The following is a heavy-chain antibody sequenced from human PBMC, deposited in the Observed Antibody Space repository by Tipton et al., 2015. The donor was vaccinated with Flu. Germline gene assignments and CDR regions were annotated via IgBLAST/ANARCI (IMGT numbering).Heavy chain of an antibody. D-gene: IGHD1-26*01. J-gene: IGHJ6*03. CDR3: ARGSRIVGATGSNYMDV. CDR2: IYYSGST. CDR1: GGSISSSSYY. Sequence: LRLSCTVSGGSISSSSYYWGWIRQPPGKGLEWIGSIYYSGSTYYNPSFKSRVTISVDTSKNQFSLKLSSVTAADTAVYYCARGSRIVGATGSNYMDVWGKGTTVTVSS. V-gene: IGHV4-39*07.